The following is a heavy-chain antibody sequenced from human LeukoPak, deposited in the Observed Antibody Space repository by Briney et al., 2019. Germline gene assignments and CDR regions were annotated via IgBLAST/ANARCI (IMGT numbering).Heavy chain of an antibody. D-gene: IGHD5-24*01. V-gene: IGHV1-2*02. Sequence: ASVKVSCKASGYTFTGYYMHWVRQAPGQGLEWMGWINPNSGGTNYAQKFQGRVTMTRDTSISTAYMELSRLRSDDTAVYYCARADLRDGYNYVGDYWGQGTLVTVSS. CDR2: INPNSGGT. CDR1: GYTFTGYY. CDR3: ARADLRDGYNYVGDY. J-gene: IGHJ4*02.